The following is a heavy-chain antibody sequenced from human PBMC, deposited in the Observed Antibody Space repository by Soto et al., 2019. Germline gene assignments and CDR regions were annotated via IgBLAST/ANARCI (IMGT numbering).Heavy chain of an antibody. V-gene: IGHV4-30-2*01. CDR1: GGSITSGGYS. Sequence: QLQLQESGSGLVKPSQTLSLTCAVSGGSITSGGYSWSWIRQPPGKGLEWIGYLYHSGSTYYNPSLKSRVTISVDRSKNQCSLKLSSVAAADTAVYYGARGVPVRFDYWGQGTLVTVSS. D-gene: IGHD4-17*01. J-gene: IGHJ4*02. CDR2: LYHSGST. CDR3: ARGVPVRFDY.